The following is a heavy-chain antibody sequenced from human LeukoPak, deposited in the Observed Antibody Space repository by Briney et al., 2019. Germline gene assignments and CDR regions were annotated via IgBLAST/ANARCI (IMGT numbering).Heavy chain of an antibody. J-gene: IGHJ4*02. D-gene: IGHD6-19*01. CDR2: IYPGDSDT. CDR1: GSRFTTYW. Sequence: GESLKISCKGSGSRFTTYWIVWVRQMPGKGLEWMGIIYPGDSDTRYSPSFQGQVTISVDKSISTAFLQWSSLKASDTALYYCARGGSVWFHNYDYWGQGTRVTVSS. CDR3: ARGGSVWFHNYDY. V-gene: IGHV5-51*01.